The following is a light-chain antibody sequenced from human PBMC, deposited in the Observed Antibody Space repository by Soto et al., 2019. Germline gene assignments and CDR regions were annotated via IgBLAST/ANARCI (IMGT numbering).Light chain of an antibody. CDR1: QDISTL. J-gene: IGKJ4*01. Sequence: DIQMTQSPSSVSASIGDTVTITCRASQDISTLLAWYQQKPGKAPKLLIYGASTLESGVPSRFSGRGSGTDLTLTISSLQPEDFATYFCQQADSFPLTFGGGTKV. CDR3: QQADSFPLT. V-gene: IGKV1D-12*01. CDR2: GAS.